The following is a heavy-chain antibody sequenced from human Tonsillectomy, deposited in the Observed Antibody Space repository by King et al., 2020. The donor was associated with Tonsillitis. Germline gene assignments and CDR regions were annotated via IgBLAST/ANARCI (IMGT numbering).Heavy chain of an antibody. V-gene: IGHV3-30*18. CDR2: ISYDGSNK. D-gene: IGHD3-10*01. J-gene: IGHJ6*03. CDR1: GFTFSSFG. Sequence: VQLVESGGGVVQPGRSLRLSCAASGFTFSSFGMHWVRQAPGKGLEWVAVISYDGSNKYYADSVKGRFTISRDNSNNPLYLQMNILRAEDTAVYYCAKLGDPYYYYYYMDVWGKGTTVTVSS. CDR3: AKLGDPYYYYYYMDV.